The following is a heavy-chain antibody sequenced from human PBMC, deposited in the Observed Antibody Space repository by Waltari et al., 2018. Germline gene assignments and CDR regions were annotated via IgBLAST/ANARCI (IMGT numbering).Heavy chain of an antibody. D-gene: IGHD1-7*01. CDR3: AAPPRADNWNSWRSGYYGMDV. V-gene: IGHV3-74*01. J-gene: IGHJ6*02. CDR2: INRDGGST. Sequence: EVQLVESGGGLVQPGGSLRLSCAASGFTFSSYWMHWVRQAPGKGLVWVSRINRDGGSTSYADSVKGRFTISRDNAKNTLYLQMNSLRAEDTAVYYCAAPPRADNWNSWRSGYYGMDVWGQGTTVTVSS. CDR1: GFTFSSYW.